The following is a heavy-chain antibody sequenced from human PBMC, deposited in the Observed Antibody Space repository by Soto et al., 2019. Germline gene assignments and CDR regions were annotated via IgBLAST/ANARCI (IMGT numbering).Heavy chain of an antibody. CDR1: GGSISGYY. Sequence: SSETLSLTCTVSGGSISGYYWSWIRQPPGKGLEWIGYIYYSGSTNYNPSLKSRVTISVDTSKNQFSLKLSSVTAADTAVYYCARLVRRKTYYDYVWGSYRPVYYYYGMDVWGQGTTVTVS. J-gene: IGHJ6*02. V-gene: IGHV4-59*08. D-gene: IGHD3-16*02. CDR2: IYYSGST. CDR3: ARLVRRKTYYDYVWGSYRPVYYYYGMDV.